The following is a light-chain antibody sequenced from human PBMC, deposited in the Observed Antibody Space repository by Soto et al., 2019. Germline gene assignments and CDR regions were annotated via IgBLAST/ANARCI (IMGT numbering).Light chain of an antibody. CDR2: DNN. Sequence: QSALTQPPSVSAAPGQKVTISCSGSSSNIGNNYVSWYQQLPGTAPKLLIYDNNKRPSGIPDRFSGSKSGTSATLGITGLQTGDEAVYSCGTWDTSLSAAVFGGGNQLTVL. CDR3: GTWDTSLSAAV. CDR1: SSNIGNNY. J-gene: IGLJ7*01. V-gene: IGLV1-51*01.